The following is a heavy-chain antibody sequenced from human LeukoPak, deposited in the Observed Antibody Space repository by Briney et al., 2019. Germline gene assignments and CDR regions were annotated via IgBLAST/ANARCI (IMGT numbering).Heavy chain of an antibody. V-gene: IGHV3-23*01. CDR1: GITLSNYA. J-gene: IGHJ6*02. Sequence: GGSLRLSCVASGITLSNYAVRWVRQAQEKGLDWVSVISGSAHKIRYADSVKGRFTISRDNSKNTLYLQMNSLRAEDTAVYYCASPNCSGGSCYGYYYYGMDVWGQGTTVTVSS. CDR2: ISGSAHKI. D-gene: IGHD2-15*01. CDR3: ASPNCSGGSCYGYYYYGMDV.